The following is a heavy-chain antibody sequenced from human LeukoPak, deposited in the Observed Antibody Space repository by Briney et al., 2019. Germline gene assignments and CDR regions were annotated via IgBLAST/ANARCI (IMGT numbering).Heavy chain of an antibody. D-gene: IGHD3-22*01. V-gene: IGHV3-53*01. CDR1: GFTVSSNY. CDR3: ARSSDNSDSSGFHRGAFDV. J-gene: IGHJ3*01. CDR2: IYWDGST. Sequence: PGGSLRLSCAASGFTVSSNYMSWVRQAPGKGLEWVSVIYWDGSTFYTDSVKGRFTISRDNSKNTLYLQMNSLRAEDTAVYYCARSSDNSDSSGFHRGAFDVWGQGTMVTVSS.